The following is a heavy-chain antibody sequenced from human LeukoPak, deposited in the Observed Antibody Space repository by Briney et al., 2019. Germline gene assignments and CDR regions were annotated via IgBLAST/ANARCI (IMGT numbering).Heavy chain of an antibody. CDR2: MNPNSGNT. CDR1: GYTFTSYD. CDR3: ARAHYDILTGYYVYYYYGMDV. Sequence: ASVKVSCKASGYTFTSYDINWVRQATGQGLEWMGWMNPNSGNTGYTQKFQGRVTMTRNTSISTAYMELSSLRSEDTGVYYGARAHYDILTGYYVYYYYGMDVWGQGTTVTVSS. V-gene: IGHV1-8*01. D-gene: IGHD3-9*01. J-gene: IGHJ6*02.